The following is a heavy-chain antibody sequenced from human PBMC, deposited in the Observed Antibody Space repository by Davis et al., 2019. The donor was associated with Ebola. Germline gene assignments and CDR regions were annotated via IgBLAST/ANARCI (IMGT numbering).Heavy chain of an antibody. CDR3: ARSLAAAGSLDGMDV. D-gene: IGHD6-13*01. CDR2: IYPGDSDT. CDR1: GYSFTSYW. V-gene: IGHV5-51*01. Sequence: GESLKISCKGSGYSFTSYWIGWVRQMPGKGLEWMGIIYPGDSDTRYSPSFQGQVTIPADKSISPAYLQWSSLKASDPAMYYCARSLAAAGSLDGMDVWGQGTTVTVSS. J-gene: IGHJ6*02.